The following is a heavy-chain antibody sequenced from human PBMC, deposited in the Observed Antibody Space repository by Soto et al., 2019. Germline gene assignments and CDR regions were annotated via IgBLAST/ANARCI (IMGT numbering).Heavy chain of an antibody. Sequence: SGFTFSSYDMHWVRQATGKGLEWVSAIGTAGDTYYPGSVKGRFTISRENAKNTLYLQMNSLRAEDTAVYYCAKSDFWSGYYKGHHAFDIWGQGTMVTVSS. D-gene: IGHD3-3*01. CDR2: IGTAGDT. CDR3: AKSDFWSGYYKGHHAFDI. V-gene: IGHV3-13*01. CDR1: GFTFSSYD. J-gene: IGHJ3*02.